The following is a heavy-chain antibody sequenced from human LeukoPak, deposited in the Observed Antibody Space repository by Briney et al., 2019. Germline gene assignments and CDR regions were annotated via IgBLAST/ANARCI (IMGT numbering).Heavy chain of an antibody. CDR1: GFTFSSYW. J-gene: IGHJ5*02. D-gene: IGHD2-15*01. V-gene: IGHV3-7*01. CDR3: AREGCSGGSCYHNWFDP. CDR2: IKQDGSEK. Sequence: GGSLRLSCAASGFTFSSYWMSWVRQAPGKGLEWVANIKQDGSEKYNVDSVKGRFTISRDNAKNSLYLQMNSLRAEDTAVYYCAREGCSGGSCYHNWFDPWGQGTLVTVSS.